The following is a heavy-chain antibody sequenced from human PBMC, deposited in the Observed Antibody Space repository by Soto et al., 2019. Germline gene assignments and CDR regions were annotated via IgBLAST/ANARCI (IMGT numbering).Heavy chain of an antibody. CDR3: AREGQNIRYFDWLLAP. Sequence: QVQLQQWGAGLLKPSETLSLTCAVYGGSFSLYYWSWIRQPPGKGLEWIGEINHSGSTNYNPSLKSRVTISVDTSKNQFSLKLSSVTAADTAVYYCAREGQNIRYFDWLLAPWGQGTMVTVSS. D-gene: IGHD3-9*01. CDR2: INHSGST. V-gene: IGHV4-34*01. J-gene: IGHJ3*01. CDR1: GGSFSLYY.